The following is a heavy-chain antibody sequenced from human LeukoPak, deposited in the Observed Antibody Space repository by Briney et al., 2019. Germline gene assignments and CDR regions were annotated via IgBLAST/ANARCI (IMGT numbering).Heavy chain of an antibody. Sequence: SGTLSLTCDVYGWTFSDYYWRWIRQPPGKGLEWMGEINHSASTTYNPSLKSRVHISVNTSKNQFSMKLSSVPAADTAVYYCAKISVAVVTAYFDYWGQGTLVTVSS. CDR1: GWTFSDYY. CDR3: AKISVAVVTAYFDY. V-gene: IGHV4-34*08. J-gene: IGHJ4*02. CDR2: INHSAST. D-gene: IGHD2-2*01.